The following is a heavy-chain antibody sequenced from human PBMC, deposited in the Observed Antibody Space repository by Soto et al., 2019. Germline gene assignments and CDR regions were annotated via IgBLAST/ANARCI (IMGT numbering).Heavy chain of an antibody. V-gene: IGHV1-69*01. Sequence: QVQVVQSGAEVRKPGSWVKVSCKASGGTFSRHAIRWVRQAPGQGLEWMGGIIPIFGTANHAQKFQGRVTIIAHQSKNTVYMELSSLRAEDTAMYYCARGWGYDSNDYYYAYWGQGTLLIVSS. D-gene: IGHD3-22*01. J-gene: IGHJ4*02. CDR2: IIPIFGTA. CDR1: GGTFSRHA. CDR3: ARGWGYDSNDYYYAY.